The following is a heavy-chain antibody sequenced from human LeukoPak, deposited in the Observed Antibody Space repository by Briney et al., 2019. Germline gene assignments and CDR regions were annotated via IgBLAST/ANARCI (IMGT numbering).Heavy chain of an antibody. CDR2: ITPDGGST. D-gene: IGHD3-22*01. V-gene: IGHV3-64D*09. Sequence: GGSLRLSCSASGFTFSSYGMHWVRQAPRKGLECVSAITPDGGSTFYADSVKGRFSISRDNSKNTLYLQMSSLRAEDTAVYYCAKLGFDSSGSHTLFDYWGQGTQVTVSS. CDR3: AKLGFDSSGSHTLFDY. J-gene: IGHJ4*02. CDR1: GFTFSSYG.